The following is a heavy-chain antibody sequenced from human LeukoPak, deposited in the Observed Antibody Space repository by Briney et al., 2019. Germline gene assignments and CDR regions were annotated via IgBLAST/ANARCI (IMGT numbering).Heavy chain of an antibody. J-gene: IGHJ4*02. CDR3: ARGYQGSGHSDY. CDR2: IYSGGST. V-gene: IGHV3-53*01. D-gene: IGHD6-19*01. Sequence: GGSLRLSCAVSGFTVSSNYMSWVRQAPGKGLEWVSVIYSGGSTYYADSVKGRFTISRDNSKNTLYLQMNSLGAEDTAVYYCARGYQGSGHSDYWGQGTLVTVSS. CDR1: GFTVSSNY.